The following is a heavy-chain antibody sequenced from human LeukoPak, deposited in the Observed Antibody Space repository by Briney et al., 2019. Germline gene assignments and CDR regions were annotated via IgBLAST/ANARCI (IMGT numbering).Heavy chain of an antibody. Sequence: GGSLRLSCAASGFTLSSYAMSGVRQAPGKGLEWVSAISGTGSSTYSADSVKGRFTISRDNSKNTMYLQMNTLRAEDTAVYYCAKSPYGLVTYAIAGHYWGQGPLVTVSS. CDR3: AKSPYGLVTYAIAGHY. CDR2: ISGTGSST. J-gene: IGHJ4*02. CDR1: GFTLSSYA. D-gene: IGHD3-10*01. V-gene: IGHV3-23*01.